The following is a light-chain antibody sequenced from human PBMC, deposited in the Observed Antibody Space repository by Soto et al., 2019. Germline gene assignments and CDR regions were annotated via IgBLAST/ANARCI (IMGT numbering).Light chain of an antibody. J-gene: IGKJ2*01. CDR1: QTISRY. V-gene: IGKV1-39*01. CDR3: QQSYNTLPYT. Sequence: DIQMTQSPSSLSASVGDRVTITCRASQTISRYLNWYQQRPGKAPKLLIYDAFNLQSGVPSRFSGSGSGTDFTLTISSLQPEDFATYYCQQSYNTLPYTFGQGTKLEIK. CDR2: DAF.